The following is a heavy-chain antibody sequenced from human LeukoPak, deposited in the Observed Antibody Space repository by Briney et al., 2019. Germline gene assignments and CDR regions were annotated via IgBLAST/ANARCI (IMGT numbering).Heavy chain of an antibody. V-gene: IGHV1-2*02. CDR1: GYAFTGQY. CDR2: INPSSGGT. Sequence: GASVKVSRKASGYAFTGQYIHWVRQAPGQGLEWMGWINPSSGGTNIAQKFQGRLTMTRDTSISTACMELSSLTSDDTAVYSCARQSGTTAKEVNWFDPWGQGTLVTVSS. D-gene: IGHD1-26*01. CDR3: ARQSGTTAKEVNWFDP. J-gene: IGHJ5*02.